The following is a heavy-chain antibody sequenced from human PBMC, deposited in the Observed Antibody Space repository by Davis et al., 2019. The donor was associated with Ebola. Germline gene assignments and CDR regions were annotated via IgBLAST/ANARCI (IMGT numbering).Heavy chain of an antibody. Sequence: SVPVSRLPSGYTLPHHYMHRVRQPPRQALEWMGLINPNAGLTIYAQKFQGRVTVTRDTSTTTVYMDLSSLRSEDTALYYCTTPGGQDSGYDVFDIWGQGTMVTVSS. V-gene: IGHV1-46*03. CDR1: GYTLPHHY. J-gene: IGHJ3*02. D-gene: IGHD5-12*01. CDR2: INPNAGLT. CDR3: TTPGGQDSGYDVFDI.